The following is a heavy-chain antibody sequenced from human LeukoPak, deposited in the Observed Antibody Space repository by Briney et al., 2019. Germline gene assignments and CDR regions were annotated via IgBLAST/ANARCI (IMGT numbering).Heavy chain of an antibody. CDR1: GFAFSSYN. Sequence: GGSLRLSCEASGFAFSSYNMNWVRQAPGKGLEWISYIGSSGSPTHYADSVGGRFTVSRDNAKNSLYLQMNSLRDEDTAVYFCARRPYSDTSGRLSDVWGQGTTVTVSS. CDR2: IGSSGSPT. D-gene: IGHD3-22*01. J-gene: IGHJ6*02. V-gene: IGHV3-48*02. CDR3: ARRPYSDTSGRLSDV.